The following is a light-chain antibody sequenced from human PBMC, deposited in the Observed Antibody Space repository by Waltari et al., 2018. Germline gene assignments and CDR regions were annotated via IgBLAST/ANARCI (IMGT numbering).Light chain of an antibody. Sequence: QSALTQPPSASGSPGQSVTISCPGTSSDVGGYNYVSWYQQHPGKAPKLMNYEVSKRPSGVPDRFSGSKSGNTASLTVSGLQAEDEADYYCSSYAGSNNLVFGGGTKLTVL. CDR3: SSYAGSNNLV. CDR2: EVS. CDR1: SSDVGGYNY. V-gene: IGLV2-8*01. J-gene: IGLJ2*01.